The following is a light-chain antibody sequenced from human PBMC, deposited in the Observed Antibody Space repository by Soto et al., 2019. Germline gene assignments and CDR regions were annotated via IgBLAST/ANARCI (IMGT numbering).Light chain of an antibody. V-gene: IGKV1-39*01. Sequence: DNQMSQSPSSLSVSVGDRVTITCRASQSISSYLNWYQQKPGKAPKLLIYAASSLQSGVPSRFSGSGSGTDFTLTISSLQPEDFATYYCQQNYSTPYTFGQGTKMEIK. CDR2: AAS. J-gene: IGKJ2*01. CDR1: QSISSY. CDR3: QQNYSTPYT.